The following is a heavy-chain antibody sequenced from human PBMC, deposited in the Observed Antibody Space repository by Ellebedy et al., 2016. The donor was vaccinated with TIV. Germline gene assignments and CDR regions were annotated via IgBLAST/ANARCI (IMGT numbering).Heavy chain of an antibody. D-gene: IGHD1-1*01. CDR1: RYTFTTYA. Sequence: AASVKVSCKASRYTFTTYAIHWVRQAPGQRLEWMGRINAANGNTKYSQKFQGRVTITRDTSASTAYMELSRLRSEDTAVYYCAYSTGTSYYYAMDVWGQGTTVTVSS. CDR3: AYSTGTSYYYAMDV. CDR2: INAANGNT. J-gene: IGHJ6*02. V-gene: IGHV1-3*01.